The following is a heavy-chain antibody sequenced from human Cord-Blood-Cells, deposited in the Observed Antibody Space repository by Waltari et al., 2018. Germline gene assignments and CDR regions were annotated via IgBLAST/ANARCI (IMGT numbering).Heavy chain of an antibody. CDR2: IYYSGST. J-gene: IGHJ4*02. CDR3: ARAMDYDFWSGPFDY. CDR1: GGSISSSSYY. V-gene: IGHV4-39*01. D-gene: IGHD3-3*01. Sequence: QLQLQESGPGLVKPSETLFLTCTVSGGSISSSSYYWGWIRQPPGKGLEWSGSIYYSGSTYYNPSLKSRVTISVDTSKNQFSLKLSSVTAADTAVYYCARAMDYDFWSGPFDYWGQGTLVTVSS.